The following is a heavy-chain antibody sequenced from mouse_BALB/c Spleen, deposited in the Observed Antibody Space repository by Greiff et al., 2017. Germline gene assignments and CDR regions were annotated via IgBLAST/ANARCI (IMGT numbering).Heavy chain of an antibody. V-gene: IGHV1S81*02. D-gene: IGHD2-3*01. CDR1: GYTFTSYW. CDR3: ARKGDGQYYFDY. CDR2: INPSNGRT. J-gene: IGHJ2*01. Sequence: QVQLKQPGAELVKPGASVKLSCKASGYTFTSYWMHWVKQRPGQGLEWIGEINPSNGRTNYNEKFKSKATLTVDKSSSTAYMQLSSLTSEDSAVYYCARKGDGQYYFDYWGQGTTLTVSS.